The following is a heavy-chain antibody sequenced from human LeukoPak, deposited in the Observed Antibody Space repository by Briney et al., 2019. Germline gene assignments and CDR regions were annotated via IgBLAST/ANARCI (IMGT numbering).Heavy chain of an antibody. CDR1: GGSIRGYY. V-gene: IGHV4-4*07. Sequence: AETLALTCTVSGGSIRGYYWSWVRQPAGKGLEWIWRIYSSGYSEYRPSPKSRDTISTNTSNHQFSLKLSSVTAADTAVYDCASDDYFGDLDAFDIWGQGTRVTVSS. D-gene: IGHD3-10*01. CDR2: IYSSGYS. J-gene: IGHJ3*02. CDR3: ASDDYFGDLDAFDI.